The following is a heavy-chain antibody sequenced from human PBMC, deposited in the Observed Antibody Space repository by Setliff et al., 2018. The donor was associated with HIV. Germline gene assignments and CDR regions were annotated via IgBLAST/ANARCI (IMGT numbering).Heavy chain of an antibody. D-gene: IGHD2-2*01. J-gene: IGHJ4*02. CDR2: INAVNGNT. CDR1: GYTFSGYA. Sequence: GASVKVSCKASGYTFSGYAMHWVRQAPGQRLEWMGWINAVNGNTKYSQNFQGRVTMSTDRSSTTVYMELRSLTSDDSAMYCCARDSRVEPAGPFDYWGQGTLVTVSS. V-gene: IGHV1-3*01. CDR3: ARDSRVEPAGPFDY.